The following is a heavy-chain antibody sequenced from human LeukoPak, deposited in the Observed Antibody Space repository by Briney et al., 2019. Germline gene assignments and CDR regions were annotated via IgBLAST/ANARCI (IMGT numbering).Heavy chain of an antibody. CDR1: GFTFNSYG. CDR3: ARFTWFGQYNWFDP. Sequence: GGSLRLSCAASGFTFNSYGMSWVRQAPGKGLEWVSGISGSGGSTYYANSVKGRFTISRDNSKNTLYLQMNSLRAEDTAVYYCARFTWFGQYNWFDPWGQGTLVTVSS. D-gene: IGHD3-10*01. J-gene: IGHJ5*02. V-gene: IGHV3-23*01. CDR2: ISGSGGST.